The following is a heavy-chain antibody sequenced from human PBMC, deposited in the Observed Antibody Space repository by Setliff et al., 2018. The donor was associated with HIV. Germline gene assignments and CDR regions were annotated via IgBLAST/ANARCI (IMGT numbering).Heavy chain of an antibody. CDR3: ARFSYGSVWPETDY. Sequence: ASVKVSCKASGYTFTNYYIHWVRQAPGQGLEWMGIISPSGGTISYAQKFQGRVTMTRNTSISTAYMELSSLRSEDTAMYYCARFSYGSVWPETDYWGQGTLVTVSS. CDR1: GYTFTNYY. V-gene: IGHV1-46*01. J-gene: IGHJ4*02. D-gene: IGHD6-25*01. CDR2: ISPSGGTI.